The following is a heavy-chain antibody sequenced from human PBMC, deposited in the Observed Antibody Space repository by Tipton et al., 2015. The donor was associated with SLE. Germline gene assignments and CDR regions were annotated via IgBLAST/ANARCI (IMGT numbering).Heavy chain of an antibody. CDR2: IYYSGSI. V-gene: IGHV4-59*08. D-gene: IGHD5-12*01. Sequence: TLSLTCTVSGGSISSHYWSWIRQPPGKGLEWIGYIYYSGSISYNPSLKSRVTISVDTSKNQFSLKLSSVTAADTAVYYCARRGPFLIVAFDYWGQGTLVTVSS. CDR3: ARRGPFLIVAFDY. J-gene: IGHJ4*02. CDR1: GGSISSHY.